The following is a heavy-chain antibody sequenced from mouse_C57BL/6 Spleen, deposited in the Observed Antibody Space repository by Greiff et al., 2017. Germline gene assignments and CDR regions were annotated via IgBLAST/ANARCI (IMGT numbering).Heavy chain of an antibody. Sequence: EVKLMESGGDLVKPGGSLKLSCAASGFTFSSYGMSWVRQTPDKRLEWVATISSGGSYTYYPDSVKGRFTISRDNAKNTLYLQMSSLKSEDTAMYYCARPPYDYDWFAYWGQGTLVTVSA. CDR3: ARPPYDYDWFAY. J-gene: IGHJ3*01. D-gene: IGHD2-4*01. CDR2: ISSGGSYT. V-gene: IGHV5-6*01. CDR1: GFTFSSYG.